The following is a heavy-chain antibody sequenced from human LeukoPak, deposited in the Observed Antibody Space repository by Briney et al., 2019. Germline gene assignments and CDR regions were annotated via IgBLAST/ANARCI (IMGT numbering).Heavy chain of an antibody. D-gene: IGHD6-13*01. V-gene: IGHV4-59*01. J-gene: IGHJ4*02. CDR2: IYYSGST. CDR3: ARGRSWYDY. Sequence: PSETLSLTCTVSGDSISSYYWSWIRQPPGKGLEWIGHIYYSGSTNYNPSLKSRVTISVDTSKNQFSLKLSSVTAADTAVYYCARGRSWYDYWGQGTLVTVSS. CDR1: GDSISSYY.